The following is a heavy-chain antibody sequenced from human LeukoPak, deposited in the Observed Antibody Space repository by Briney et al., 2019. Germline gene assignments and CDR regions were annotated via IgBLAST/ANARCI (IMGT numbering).Heavy chain of an antibody. V-gene: IGHV4-61*02. Sequence: SETLSLTCTVSGGSISSGSYYWSWIRQPAGKGLEWIGRIYTSGSTNYNPSLKSRVTISVDTSKNQFSLKLSSVTAADTAVYYCAGGSGGRAFDIWGQGTMVTVSS. J-gene: IGHJ3*02. CDR1: GGSISSGSYY. CDR2: IYTSGST. D-gene: IGHD3-10*01. CDR3: AGGSGGRAFDI.